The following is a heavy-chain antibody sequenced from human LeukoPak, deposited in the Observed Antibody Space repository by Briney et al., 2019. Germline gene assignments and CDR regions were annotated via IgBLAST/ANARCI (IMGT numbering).Heavy chain of an antibody. D-gene: IGHD3-16*01. CDR1: GFTFSSYG. CDR2: ILYDGNKK. CDR3: ASELIRGGNDGFDI. J-gene: IGHJ3*02. V-gene: IGHV3-33*01. Sequence: GGSLRLSCAASGFTFSSYGMHWVRQAPGKGLEWVAVILYDGNKKYYADSVKGRFSISRDNSKNTLYLQMSSLRAEDTAMYFCASELIRGGNDGFDIWGQGTRVTVSS.